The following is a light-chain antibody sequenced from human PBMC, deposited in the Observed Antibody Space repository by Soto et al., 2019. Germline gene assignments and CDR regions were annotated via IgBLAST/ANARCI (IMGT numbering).Light chain of an antibody. CDR1: QGISNH. J-gene: IGKJ4*01. V-gene: IGKV1-27*01. Sequence: DFQMTQSPSSLSASVGDRVTITYRASQGISNHLAWFQQKPGKVPKVLIYAASTLQSGVPSRFSGSGSGTDFTLTISSLQPEDVATYYCQNYNSAPPAGTFGGGTKVEIK. CDR3: QNYNSAPPAGT. CDR2: AAS.